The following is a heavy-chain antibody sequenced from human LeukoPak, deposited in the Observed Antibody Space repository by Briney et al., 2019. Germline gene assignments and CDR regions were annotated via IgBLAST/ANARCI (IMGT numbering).Heavy chain of an antibody. CDR3: AKRMGPTIAATDLDY. V-gene: IGHV3-30*02. CDR1: GFTFSDYG. J-gene: IGHJ4*02. CDR2: TRHDGNKK. D-gene: IGHD6-13*01. Sequence: PGGSLRLSCGASGFTFSDYGMHWVRQAPGKGLEWVAFTRHDGNKKYLPDSMKGRFTISRDNSKNTLYLQMNSLRGEDTAVYYCAKRMGPTIAATDLDYWGQGTLVTVSS.